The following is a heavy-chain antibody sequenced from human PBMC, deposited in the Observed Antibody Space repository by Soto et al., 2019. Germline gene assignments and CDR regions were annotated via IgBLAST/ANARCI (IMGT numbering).Heavy chain of an antibody. CDR3: AKNRGSGSYANWNFDV. Sequence: EVQVLESGGGLVQPGGSLRLSCAASGFTFSNYAMSWVRQAPGKGLEWVSTIHGGGDYKHYTDSVKGRFTISRDNTRNTSFLQMNSLRAEDTAVYSCAKNRGSGSYANWNFDVWGRGTLVTVSS. D-gene: IGHD1-26*01. V-gene: IGHV3-23*01. J-gene: IGHJ2*01. CDR1: GFTFSNYA. CDR2: IHGGGDYK.